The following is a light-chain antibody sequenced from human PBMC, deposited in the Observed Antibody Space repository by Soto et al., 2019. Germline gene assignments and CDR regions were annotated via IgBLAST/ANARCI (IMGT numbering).Light chain of an antibody. CDR2: AAS. J-gene: IGKJ2*01. V-gene: IGKV1-39*01. CDR1: QSINIY. CDR3: QQSYRSPST. Sequence: QLTQSPSSLSASVGDRVTVTCRASQSINIYLNWYQQKPGKAPTLLIYAASSLQSGVPSRFSGGGSRTDFTLTISSLQPEDFATYYCQQSYRSPSTFGQGTKLEI.